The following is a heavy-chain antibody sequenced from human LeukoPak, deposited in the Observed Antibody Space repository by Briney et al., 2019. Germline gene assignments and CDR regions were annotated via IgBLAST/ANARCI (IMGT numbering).Heavy chain of an antibody. D-gene: IGHD3-10*01. Sequence: PGGSLRLSCVVSGFTSSSSWMNWVRQAPGKGLEWVANIKQDGSETYYVDSVKGRFTISRDNAKKSLYLQMNSLRVEDTAVYYCATSGTRGVINGHWGQGTLVTVS. CDR3: ATSGTRGVINGH. CDR2: IKQDGSET. CDR1: GFTSSSSW. V-gene: IGHV3-7*03. J-gene: IGHJ4*02.